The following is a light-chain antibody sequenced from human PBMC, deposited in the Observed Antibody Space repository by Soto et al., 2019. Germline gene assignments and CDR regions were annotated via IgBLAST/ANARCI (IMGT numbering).Light chain of an antibody. CDR1: QRVSSGY. J-gene: IGKJ5*01. V-gene: IGKV3-20*01. Sequence: EIVLTQSPGTLSLSPGERATLSCRASQRVSSGYVAWYQQKPGQAPRLLIYGASSRAAGIPDRFSGSGSGTDFTLTISRLEPEDFAVYYCHQYGSSPRTFGQGTRLEIK. CDR2: GAS. CDR3: HQYGSSPRT.